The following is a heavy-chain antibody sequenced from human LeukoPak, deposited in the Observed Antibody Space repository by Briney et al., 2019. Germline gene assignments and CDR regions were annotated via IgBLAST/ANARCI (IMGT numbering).Heavy chain of an antibody. Sequence: SQTLSLTCTVSGGSISSGSYYWSWIRQPAGKGLEWIGRIYTSGSTNYNPSLKSRVTISVDTSKNQFSLKLSSVTAADTAVYYCARGSHYDFWSGYSPYYYHYMDVWGKGTTVTVSS. CDR1: GGSISSGSYY. V-gene: IGHV4-61*02. CDR3: ARGSHYDFWSGYSPYYYHYMDV. D-gene: IGHD3-3*01. CDR2: IYTSGST. J-gene: IGHJ6*03.